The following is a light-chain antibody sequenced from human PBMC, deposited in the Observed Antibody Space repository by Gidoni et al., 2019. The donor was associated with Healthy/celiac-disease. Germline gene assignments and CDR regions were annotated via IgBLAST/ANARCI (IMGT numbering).Light chain of an antibody. V-gene: IGKV3-20*01. Sequence: EIVLTQSPGTLSLSPGERATLSCRASQSVSSSYLAWYQQKPGQAPRLLIYGASSRATGIPDRFSGSGSGTDFTLTISRLGPEDFAVYYCQQYGSSPQWTFXXXTKVEIK. CDR2: GAS. CDR3: QQYGSSPQWT. J-gene: IGKJ1*01. CDR1: QSVSSSY.